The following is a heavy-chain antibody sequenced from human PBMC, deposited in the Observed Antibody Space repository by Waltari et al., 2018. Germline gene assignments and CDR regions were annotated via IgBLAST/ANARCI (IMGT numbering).Heavy chain of an antibody. CDR3: ARGRGYSSSHVDY. CDR1: GGTFSSYA. J-gene: IGHJ4*02. Sequence: QVQLVQSGAEVKKPGSSVKVSCKASGGTFSSYAISWVRQAPGQGVEWMGEVIPILGIANYAQKCQGRVTITADESTSTAYMELSSLRSEDTAVYYCARGRGYSSSHVDYWGQGTLVTVSS. D-gene: IGHD6-6*01. CDR2: VIPILGIA. V-gene: IGHV1-69*04.